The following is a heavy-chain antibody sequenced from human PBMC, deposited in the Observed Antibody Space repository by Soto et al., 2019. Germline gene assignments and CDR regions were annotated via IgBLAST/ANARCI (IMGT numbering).Heavy chain of an antibody. J-gene: IGHJ6*02. CDR1: GYNFTSYW. CDR3: ATSSAAGNYCYVMDF. CDR2: IYPGDSDT. Sequence: GESLKISCKGSGYNFTSYWIGWVRQMPGKGLEWMGIIYPGDSDTRYSPSFQGQVTISADKSISTAYLQWSSLKASDTAMYYCATSSAAGNYCYVMDFRGQRSTVTVSS. D-gene: IGHD6-13*01. V-gene: IGHV5-51*01.